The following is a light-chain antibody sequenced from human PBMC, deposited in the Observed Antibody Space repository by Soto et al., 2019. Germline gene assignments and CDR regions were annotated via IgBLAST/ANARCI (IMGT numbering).Light chain of an antibody. V-gene: IGKV1-39*01. Sequence: DIQMTQSPSSLSASVGDRVTITCRASQSISSYLNWYQQKPGKAPKLLIYAASSLQSGVPSRFSGSGSGTDFTLTISSLQPDDFATYYCQQYYSYPRTFGQGNKVDIK. CDR3: QQYYSYPRT. CDR1: QSISSY. J-gene: IGKJ1*01. CDR2: AAS.